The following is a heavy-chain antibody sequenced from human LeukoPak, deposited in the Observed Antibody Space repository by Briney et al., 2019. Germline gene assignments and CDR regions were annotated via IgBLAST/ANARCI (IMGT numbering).Heavy chain of an antibody. CDR2: IGDTGRT. D-gene: IGHD1-1*01. V-gene: IGHV3-23*01. CDR3: AKDMTTRGAFDI. CDR1: GFAFSSYV. Sequence: GGSLRLFCAASGFAFSSYVINWVRQAPGKGLEEVSAIGDTGRTYYADPVTGRFTISRDNSKNTVFQQMDSLRAEDTAIFYCAKDMTTRGAFDIWGQGTMVTVSS. J-gene: IGHJ3*02.